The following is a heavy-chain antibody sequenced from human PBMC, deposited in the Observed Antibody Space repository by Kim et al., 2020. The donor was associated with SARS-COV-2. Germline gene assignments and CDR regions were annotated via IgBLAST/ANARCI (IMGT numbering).Heavy chain of an antibody. Sequence: GGSLRLSCVASGFSFSNYCMHWVRQAPGKGLVWVSLVNSGGSSTNYADSVKGRFTISRDNAKNTLYLQMNSLRAEDTAVYYCASVFTCSILARLVYWG. CDR2: VNSGGSST. CDR3: ASVFTCSILARLVY. J-gene: IGHJ4*01. CDR1: GFSFSNYC. V-gene: IGHV3-74*01. D-gene: IGHD3-9*01.